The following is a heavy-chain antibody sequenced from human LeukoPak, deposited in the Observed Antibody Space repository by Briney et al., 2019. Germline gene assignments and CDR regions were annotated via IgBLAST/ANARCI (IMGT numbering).Heavy chain of an antibody. CDR2: IYYSGST. J-gene: IGHJ5*02. CDR1: GGSISSSSYY. Sequence: SETLSLTCTVSGGSISSSSYYWGWIRQPPGKGLEWMGSIYYSGSTYYNPSLKSRVTISVDTSKNQFSLKLSSVTAADTSIYYCARPRSRISWFDPWGQGTLVTVSS. V-gene: IGHV4-39*01. D-gene: IGHD2-15*01. CDR3: ARPRSRISWFDP.